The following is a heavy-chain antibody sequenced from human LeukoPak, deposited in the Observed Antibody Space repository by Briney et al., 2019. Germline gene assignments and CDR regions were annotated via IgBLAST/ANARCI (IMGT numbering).Heavy chain of an antibody. CDR2: INHSGST. Sequence: PSETLSLTCAVYGGSFSGYYWSWIRQPPGKGPEWIGEINHSGSTNYNPSLKSRVTISVDTSKNQFSLKLSSVTAADTAVYYCARVRYTMIVVGNWFDPWGQGTLVTVSS. CDR3: ARVRYTMIVVGNWFDP. V-gene: IGHV4-34*01. CDR1: GGSFSGYY. D-gene: IGHD3-22*01. J-gene: IGHJ5*02.